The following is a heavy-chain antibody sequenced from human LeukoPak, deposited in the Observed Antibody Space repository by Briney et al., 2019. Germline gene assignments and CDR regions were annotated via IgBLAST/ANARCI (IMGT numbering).Heavy chain of an antibody. J-gene: IGHJ4*02. CDR1: GGSISSYY. Sequence: SETLSLTCTVSGGSISSYYWSWIRQPAGKGLEWIGRIHSSGSTNYNPSLKSRVTISVDTSKNQFSLKLSSVTAAGTAVYYCARGRWELHYFDYWGQGTLVTVSA. D-gene: IGHD1-26*01. V-gene: IGHV4-4*07. CDR2: IHSSGST. CDR3: ARGRWELHYFDY.